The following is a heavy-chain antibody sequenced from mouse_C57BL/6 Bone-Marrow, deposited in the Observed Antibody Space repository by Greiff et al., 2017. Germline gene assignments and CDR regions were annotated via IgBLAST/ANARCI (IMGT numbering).Heavy chain of an antibody. CDR3: ARGITTGFDY. CDR2: IDPSASYT. J-gene: IGHJ2*01. V-gene: IGHV1-69*01. D-gene: IGHD1-1*01. Sequence: QVQLQQPGAELVMPGASVKLSCKASGYTFTSYWMHWVKQRPGQGLEWIGEIDPSASYTNYNQKFKGKSTLTVDKSSSTAYMQLSSLTSEDSAVYYCARGITTGFDYWGQGTTLTVSS. CDR1: GYTFTSYW.